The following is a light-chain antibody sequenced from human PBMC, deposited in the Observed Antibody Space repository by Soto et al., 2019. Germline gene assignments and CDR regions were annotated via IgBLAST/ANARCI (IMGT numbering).Light chain of an antibody. J-gene: IGKJ1*01. CDR3: QQSFSSPWT. Sequence: DIQMTQSPPSLSASVGDRVTITCRASQNVRTYLNWYQHKPGKAPDLLIYTASSLRSGVPSRFSGSGSGTDLTLTISSLQPEDFATYFCQQSFSSPWTFGQGTKVDIK. V-gene: IGKV1-39*01. CDR2: TAS. CDR1: QNVRTY.